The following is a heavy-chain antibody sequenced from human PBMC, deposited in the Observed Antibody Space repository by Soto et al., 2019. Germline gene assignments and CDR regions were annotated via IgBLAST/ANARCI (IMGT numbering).Heavy chain of an antibody. D-gene: IGHD3-3*01. CDR2: FDPEDGET. V-gene: IGHV1-24*01. J-gene: IGHJ4*02. CDR1: GYTLTELS. CDR3: ARRDTSGFLRYFDN. Sequence: GSVKVSCKVSGYTLTELSMHWVRQSPGRGLEWMGGFDPEDGETIYAQKFQGRVTMTEDTSTDTAYMELSSLRSEDTALYYCARRDTSGFLRYFDNWGQGTQVTVSS.